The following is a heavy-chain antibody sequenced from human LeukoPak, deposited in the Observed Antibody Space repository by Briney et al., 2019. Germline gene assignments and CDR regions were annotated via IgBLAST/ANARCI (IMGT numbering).Heavy chain of an antibody. CDR3: AKDWAAMVRGTDY. V-gene: IGHV3-9*01. CDR2: INWNSDNI. CDR1: GFTFDDYA. J-gene: IGHJ4*02. Sequence: GGSLRLSCAASGFTFDDYAMHWVRPAPGKGLEWVSGINWNSDNIGYADSVKGRFTISRDNAKNSLYLQMNSLRAGDTALYYCAKDWAAMVRGTDYWGQGTLVTVSS. D-gene: IGHD2-2*01.